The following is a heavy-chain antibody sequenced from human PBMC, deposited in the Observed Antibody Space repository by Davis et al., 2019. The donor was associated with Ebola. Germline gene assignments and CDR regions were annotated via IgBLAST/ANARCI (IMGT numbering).Heavy chain of an antibody. Sequence: SLKISCAASGFTFDDYAMHWVRQAPGKGLEWVSGINGNSGNIGYADSVKGRFTISRDNAKNTLYLQMNSLRAEDTAVYYCARAYGYGGDYWGQGTLVTVSS. D-gene: IGHD4-23*01. V-gene: IGHV3-9*01. CDR1: GFTFDDYA. J-gene: IGHJ4*02. CDR2: INGNSGNI. CDR3: ARAYGYGGDY.